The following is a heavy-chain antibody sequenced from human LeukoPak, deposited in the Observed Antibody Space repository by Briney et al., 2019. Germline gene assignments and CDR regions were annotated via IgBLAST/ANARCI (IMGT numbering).Heavy chain of an antibody. V-gene: IGHV4-4*07. CDR2: ISITDGT. J-gene: IGHJ4*02. CDR1: GDSITSYY. Sequence: SETLSLTCTVSGDSITSYYWSWIRQPAGRGLEWIGRISITDGTSYTPSLQSRVTMSVDASKNQFSLKLSSVTAADTAVYYCARIRRNSVDWYADDNWGQGTLVTVSS. D-gene: IGHD3-9*01. CDR3: ARIRRNSVDWYADDN.